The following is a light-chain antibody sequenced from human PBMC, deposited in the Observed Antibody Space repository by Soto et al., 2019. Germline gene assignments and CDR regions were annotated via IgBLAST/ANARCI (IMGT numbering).Light chain of an antibody. V-gene: IGKV3-20*01. CDR3: QQYGSSPPIT. Sequence: DIVLTQSRAPLSVSPGERATLSCRASQSVSSNLAWYQQKPGQAPRLLIYGASSRATGIPDRFSGSGSGTDFTLTISRLEPEDFAVYYCQQYGSSPPITFGQGTRLEIK. J-gene: IGKJ5*01. CDR2: GAS. CDR1: QSVSSN.